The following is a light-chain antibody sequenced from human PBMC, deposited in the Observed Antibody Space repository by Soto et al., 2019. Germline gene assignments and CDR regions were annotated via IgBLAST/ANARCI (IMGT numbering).Light chain of an antibody. V-gene: IGKV3-20*01. CDR3: QQYASSPLP. Sequence: IWSQSLGTLSLTPKARAALSCMVSQTVSSRFLAWYQQKPGQAPRLLIYGALSRATGIPDRFSGSGSGTDFTLTISRLEPEDFALYYCQQYASSPLPFGGGTKVDI. CDR1: QTVSSRF. CDR2: GAL. J-gene: IGKJ4*01.